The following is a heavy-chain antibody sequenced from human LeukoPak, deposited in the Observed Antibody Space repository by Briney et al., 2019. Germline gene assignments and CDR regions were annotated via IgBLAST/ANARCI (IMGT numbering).Heavy chain of an antibody. Sequence: SETLSLTCAVSGGSISSSNWWSWDRQPPGKGLEWIGEIYHSGSTNYNPSLKSRVTMSVDTSKNQFSLKLSSVTAADTAVYYCARESSDYYGSGSHFDYWGQGTLVTVSS. CDR3: ARESSDYYGSGSHFDY. CDR2: IYHSGST. J-gene: IGHJ4*02. CDR1: GGSISSSNW. V-gene: IGHV4-4*02. D-gene: IGHD3-10*01.